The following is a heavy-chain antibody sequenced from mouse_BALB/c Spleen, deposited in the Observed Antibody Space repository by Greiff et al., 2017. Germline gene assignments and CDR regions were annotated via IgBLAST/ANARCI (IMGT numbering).Heavy chain of an antibody. V-gene: IGHV2-9*02. Sequence: VKLQESGPGLVAPSQSLSITCTVSGFSLTSYGVHWVRQPPGKGLEWLGVIWAGGSTNYNSALMSRLSISKDNSKSQVFLKMNSLQTDDTAMYYCARDSSDGYYVFYYAMDYWGQGTSVTVSS. CDR3: ARDSSDGYYVFYYAMDY. J-gene: IGHJ4*01. CDR2: IWAGGST. D-gene: IGHD2-3*01. CDR1: GFSLTSYG.